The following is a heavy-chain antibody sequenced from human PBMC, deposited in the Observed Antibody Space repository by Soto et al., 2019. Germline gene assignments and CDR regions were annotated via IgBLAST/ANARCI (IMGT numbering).Heavy chain of an antibody. D-gene: IGHD1-1*01. CDR2: IYYSGST. CDR3: AGHWALGTPSEY. Sequence: SSETLSLTCAVSGGSISSVDYYWSWIRQPPGKGLEWIGYIYYSGSTNYNPSLKSRVTISVDTSKDQFSLKLSSVTAADTAVYYCAGHWALGTPSEYWGQGTLVTVSS. J-gene: IGHJ4*02. CDR1: GGSISSVDYY. V-gene: IGHV4-61*08.